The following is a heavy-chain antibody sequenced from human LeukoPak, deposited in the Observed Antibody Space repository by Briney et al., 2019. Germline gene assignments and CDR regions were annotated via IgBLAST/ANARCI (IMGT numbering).Heavy chain of an antibody. Sequence: GASVKVSCKASGGTFSSYTISWVRQAPGQGLEWMGRIIPILGIANYAQKFQARVTITADKSTSTAYMELSSLRSEDTAVYYCARRGYSYGYDYWGQGTLVTVSS. CDR3: ARRGYSYGYDY. V-gene: IGHV1-69*02. D-gene: IGHD5-18*01. J-gene: IGHJ4*02. CDR2: IIPILGIA. CDR1: GGTFSSYT.